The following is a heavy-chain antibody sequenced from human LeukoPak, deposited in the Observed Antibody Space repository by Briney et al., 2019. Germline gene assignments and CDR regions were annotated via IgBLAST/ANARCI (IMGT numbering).Heavy chain of an antibody. CDR2: ISYDGSNK. CDR3: ARDLLGSVAGDAFDI. Sequence: SGGSLRLSCAASGFTFSRYAMHWVRQAPGKGLEWVAVISYDGSNKYYADSVKGRFTISRDNSKNTLYLQMNSLRAEDTAVYYCARDLLGSVAGDAFDIWGQGTMVTVYS. V-gene: IGHV3-30*04. D-gene: IGHD6-19*01. J-gene: IGHJ3*02. CDR1: GFTFSRYA.